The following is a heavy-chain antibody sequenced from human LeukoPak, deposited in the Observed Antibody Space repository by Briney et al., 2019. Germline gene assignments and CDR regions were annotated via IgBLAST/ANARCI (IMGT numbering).Heavy chain of an antibody. CDR2: IIDNGYIT. V-gene: IGHV3-23*01. J-gene: IGHJ6*03. CDR1: GFTFSSYA. D-gene: IGHD3-16*01. Sequence: GGSLRLSCAASGFTFSSYAMSWVRQAPGKGLEWVSGIIDNGYITYYANSVRGRFTISRDNSKNTLFLQMNSLRAEDTAVYYCAKLGGQEVHNYYVAVWGKGTAVAVSS. CDR3: AKLGGQEVHNYYVAV.